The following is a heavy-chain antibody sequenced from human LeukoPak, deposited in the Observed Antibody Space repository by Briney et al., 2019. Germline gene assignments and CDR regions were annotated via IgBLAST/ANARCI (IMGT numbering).Heavy chain of an antibody. D-gene: IGHD3-16*02. J-gene: IGHJ4*02. CDR3: AKGYYDYVWGSYRYTPDY. CDR1: GFTFSSYA. CDR2: ISGSGGST. V-gene: IGHV3-23*01. Sequence: QPGGSPRLSCAASGFTFSSYAMSWVRQAPGKGLEWVSAISGSGGSTYYADSVKGRFTISRDNSKNTLYLQMNSLRAEDTAVYYCAKGYYDYVWGSYRYTPDYWGQGTLVTVSS.